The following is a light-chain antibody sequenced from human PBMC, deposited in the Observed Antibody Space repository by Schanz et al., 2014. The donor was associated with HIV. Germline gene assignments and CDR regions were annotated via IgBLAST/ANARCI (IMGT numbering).Light chain of an antibody. Sequence: QSALTQPRSVSGSPGQSVAISCTGTSSDVGGYNYVSWYQHHPGRAPRLLIYEVTKRPSGVPGRFSGSKSGNTASLTISGLQAEDEADYYCSSYTNTNTWVFGGGTKLTVL. CDR1: SSDVGGYNY. CDR3: SSYTNTNTWV. J-gene: IGLJ3*02. V-gene: IGLV2-11*01. CDR2: EVT.